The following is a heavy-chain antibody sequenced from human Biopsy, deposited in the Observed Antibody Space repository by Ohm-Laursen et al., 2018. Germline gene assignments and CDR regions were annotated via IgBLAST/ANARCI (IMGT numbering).Heavy chain of an antibody. CDR2: INHSGST. V-gene: IGHV4-34*01. J-gene: IGHJ4*02. CDR1: GGSFSGTY. CDR3: ARGEYYAYWSGARKLNYFDY. D-gene: IGHD3-3*01. Sequence: SDTLSLTCAVSGGSFSGTYWSWIRQTPGKGLEWIGEINHSGSTKYNPSFESRVTISVDTSKNQFSLNPFSVTAADAARYFCARGEYYAYWSGARKLNYFDYWGQGTLVIVSS.